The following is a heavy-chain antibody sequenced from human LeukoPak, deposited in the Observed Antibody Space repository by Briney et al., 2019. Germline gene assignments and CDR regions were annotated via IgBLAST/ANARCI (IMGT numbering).Heavy chain of an antibody. CDR2: INPNSGVT. Sequence: GASVKVSCKASGYTFTGYHVHWVRQAPGQGLEWMGRINPNSGVTSYAQKFQGRVTMTRDTSTSTVYMELSSLRSEDTAVYYCARDPIYDILTGYYSAHFDYWGQGTLVTVSS. CDR1: GYTFTGYH. D-gene: IGHD3-9*01. J-gene: IGHJ4*02. CDR3: ARDPIYDILTGYYSAHFDY. V-gene: IGHV1-2*06.